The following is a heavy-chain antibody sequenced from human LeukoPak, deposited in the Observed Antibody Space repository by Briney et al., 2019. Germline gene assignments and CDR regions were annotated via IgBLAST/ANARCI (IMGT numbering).Heavy chain of an antibody. CDR1: GYTFTGYY. J-gene: IGHJ4*02. D-gene: IGHD1-26*01. Sequence: GASVTVSCKASGYTFTGYYIHWVRQAPGQGLEWMGWINPNSDGTDCAQKFQGRVTITSDTSINTAYMELSRLTSDDTAMYYCARGETWWEQRRYFDFWGQGTLATVSS. V-gene: IGHV1-2*02. CDR3: ARGETWWEQRRYFDF. CDR2: INPNSDGT.